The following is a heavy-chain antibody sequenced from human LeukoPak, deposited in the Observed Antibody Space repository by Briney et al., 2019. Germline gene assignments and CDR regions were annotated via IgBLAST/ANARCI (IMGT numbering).Heavy chain of an antibody. CDR3: AGEEGIAAAAAVYYYGMDV. V-gene: IGHV1-69*04. CDR1: GGTFSSYA. Sequence: ASVKVSCKASGGTFSSYAISWVRQAPGQGLEWMGRIIPILGIANYAQKFQGRVTITADKSTSTAYMELSSLRSEDTAVYYCAGEEGIAAAAAVYYYGMDVWGQGTTVTVSS. J-gene: IGHJ6*02. CDR2: IIPILGIA. D-gene: IGHD6-13*01.